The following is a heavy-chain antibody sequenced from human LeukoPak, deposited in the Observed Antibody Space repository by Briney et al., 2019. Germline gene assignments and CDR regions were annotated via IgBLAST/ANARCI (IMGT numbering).Heavy chain of an antibody. Sequence: ASVKVSCKASGYTFTSYGISWVRQAPGQGLEWMGIINPSGGSASYAQKFQGRVTMTRDMSTSTVYMELSSLRSEDTAVYYCAAEQDGYLDLWGRGTLVTVSS. V-gene: IGHV1-46*01. J-gene: IGHJ2*01. CDR1: GYTFTSYG. CDR3: AAEQDGYLDL. D-gene: IGHD2-15*01. CDR2: INPSGGSA.